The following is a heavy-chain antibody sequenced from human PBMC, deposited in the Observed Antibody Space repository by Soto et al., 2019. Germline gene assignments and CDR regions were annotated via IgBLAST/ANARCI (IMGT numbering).Heavy chain of an antibody. V-gene: IGHV4-30-4*01. CDR1: GGSISSGDYY. Sequence: SETLSLTCTVSGGSISSGDYYWSWIRQPPGKGLEWIGYIYYSGSTYFNPSLKSRVTISVDTSKNQFSLKLSSMTAADTALYYCVSTPYSSGWYGLKYYFDYWGQGTLVTVSS. D-gene: IGHD6-19*01. CDR3: VSTPYSSGWYGLKYYFDY. CDR2: IYYSGST. J-gene: IGHJ4*02.